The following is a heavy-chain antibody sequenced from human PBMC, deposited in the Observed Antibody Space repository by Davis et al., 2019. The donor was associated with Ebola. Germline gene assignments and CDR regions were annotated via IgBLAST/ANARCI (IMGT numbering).Heavy chain of an antibody. Sequence: SVKVSCKASGYTFTGYYMHWVRQAPGQGLEWMGGIIPIFGTANYAQNFQGRVTITADESTSTVYMELSSLRSEDTAVYYCARGRRYGDQHYYGMDVWGQGTTVTVSS. CDR3: ARGRRYGDQHYYGMDV. CDR1: GYTFTGYY. J-gene: IGHJ6*02. CDR2: IIPIFGTA. V-gene: IGHV1-69*13. D-gene: IGHD2-21*02.